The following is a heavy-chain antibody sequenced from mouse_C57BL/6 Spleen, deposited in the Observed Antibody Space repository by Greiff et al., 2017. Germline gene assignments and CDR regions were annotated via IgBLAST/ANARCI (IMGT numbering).Heavy chain of an antibody. J-gene: IGHJ4*01. Sequence: EVQLQESGAELVKPGASVKLSCTASGFTIKDYYMHWVKQRTEQGLEWIGRIAPEDGETKYAPKFQGKATIPADTSSHTAYLQLSSLTSEDTAVYYCARGRVSSDHAMDYWGQGTSVTVSS. V-gene: IGHV14-2*01. CDR3: ARGRVSSDHAMDY. CDR1: GFTIKDYY. D-gene: IGHD6-2*01. CDR2: IAPEDGET.